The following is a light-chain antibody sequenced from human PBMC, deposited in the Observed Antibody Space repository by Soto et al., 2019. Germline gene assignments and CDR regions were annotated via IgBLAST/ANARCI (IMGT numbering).Light chain of an antibody. J-gene: IGKJ1*01. CDR2: AAS. V-gene: IGKV1-6*01. Sequence: IQMTQSPSSLSSSVGDIVTITCRASQGIRNDLGWYQQKPGKAPNLLIYAASSLQSGVPSRFSGSGSGTDFTLTISSLQPEDFATYYCLQDYNYPRTFGQGTKVDNK. CDR1: QGIRND. CDR3: LQDYNYPRT.